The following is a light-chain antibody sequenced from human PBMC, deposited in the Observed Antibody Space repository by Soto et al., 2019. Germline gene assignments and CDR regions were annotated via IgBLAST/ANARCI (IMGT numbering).Light chain of an antibody. V-gene: IGKV1-8*01. CDR1: QGISSY. CDR3: QQYANWPKT. CDR2: GAF. J-gene: IGKJ1*01. Sequence: AMRMTQSPSSLSASTGDRVTITCRASQGISSYLAWYQQKPGKAPKLLIYGAFTRAAGVPARFSGSGSGTEFTLTISSLQSEDSAVYFCQQYANWPKTFGQGTKVDIK.